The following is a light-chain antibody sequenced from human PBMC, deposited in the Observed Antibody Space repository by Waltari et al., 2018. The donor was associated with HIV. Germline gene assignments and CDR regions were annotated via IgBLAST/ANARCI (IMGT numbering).Light chain of an antibody. CDR2: QDN. J-gene: IGLJ2*01. CDR1: AIRRKY. CDR3: QAWDTAAHVV. Sequence: SYDLIQPPSVSLSPGQTARITCSGDAIRRKYVSWYQQKTGQSPVLVVYQDNKRPSGIPERFSASNSGKRATLTISGTQALDEADYYCQAWDTAAHVVFGGGTKLTVL. V-gene: IGLV3-1*01.